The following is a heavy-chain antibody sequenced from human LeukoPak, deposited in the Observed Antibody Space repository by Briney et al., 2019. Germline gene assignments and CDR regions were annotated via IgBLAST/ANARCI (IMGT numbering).Heavy chain of an antibody. CDR2: IIPIFGTA. CDR3: ARDRIAVAGTHGY. Sequence: SVKVSCKASGYTFTGYYMHWVRQAPGQGLEWMGGIIPIFGTANYAQKFQGRVTITADESTSTAYMELSSLRSEDTAVYYCARDRIAVAGTHGYWGQGTLVTVSS. V-gene: IGHV1-69*13. CDR1: GYTFTGYY. J-gene: IGHJ4*02. D-gene: IGHD6-19*01.